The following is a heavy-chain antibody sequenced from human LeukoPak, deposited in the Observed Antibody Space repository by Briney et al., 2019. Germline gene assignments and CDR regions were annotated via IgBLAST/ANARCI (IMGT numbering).Heavy chain of an antibody. V-gene: IGHV4-39*01. Sequence: SETLSPTCTVSGGSISSSSYYWGWIRQPPGKGLEWIGSIYYSGSTYYNPSLKSRVTISVDTSKNQFSLKLSSVTAADTAVYYCARLVVVPAAPYYFDYWGQGTLVTVSS. CDR2: IYYSGST. D-gene: IGHD2-2*01. CDR1: GGSISSSSYY. J-gene: IGHJ4*02. CDR3: ARLVVVPAAPYYFDY.